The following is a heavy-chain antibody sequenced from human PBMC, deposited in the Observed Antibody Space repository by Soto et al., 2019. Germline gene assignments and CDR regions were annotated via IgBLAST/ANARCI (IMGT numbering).Heavy chain of an antibody. CDR2: IRSKAYGGTT. CDR1: GFTFGDYA. Sequence: EVQLVESGGDLVQPGRSLRLSCTASGFTFGDYAMSWFRQAPGKGLERVSFIRSKAYGGTTEYAASVKGRFTISRDDSKSIAYLQMNSLKTEDTAVYYCTRARHMPPYYFDYWGQGTLVTVSS. V-gene: IGHV3-49*03. D-gene: IGHD2-2*01. CDR3: TRARHMPPYYFDY. J-gene: IGHJ4*02.